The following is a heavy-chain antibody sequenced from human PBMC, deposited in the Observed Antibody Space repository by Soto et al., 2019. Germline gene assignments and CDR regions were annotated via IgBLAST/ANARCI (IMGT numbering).Heavy chain of an antibody. Sequence: ASVKVSCKDCGYTFTRYDINWVRQATGQGIERMGWMNPNSGNTGYAQKFQGRVTRTRNTSISTAYMELSSLRSEDTAGYYCARGHYSILLFPAARSYYYGMAFCGQGSTVTVSS. CDR1: GYTFTRYD. V-gene: IGHV1-8*01. CDR2: MNPNSGNT. J-gene: IGHJ6*02. D-gene: IGHD2-2*01. CDR3: ARGHYSILLFPAARSYYYGMAF.